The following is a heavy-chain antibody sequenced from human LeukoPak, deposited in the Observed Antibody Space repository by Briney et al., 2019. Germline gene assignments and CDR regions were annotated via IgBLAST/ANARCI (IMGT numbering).Heavy chain of an antibody. V-gene: IGHV1-69*13. D-gene: IGHD3-9*01. CDR2: IIPIFGTP. CDR1: RDTSSSYA. CDR3: VTLGRYGKGLH. J-gene: IGHJ4*02. Sequence: SVKVSCKASRDTSSSYAISWVRQAPGQGLEWMGGIIPIFGTPRYAQKFQVRVTLTADESTSTAYMELSSLRSEDTAVYYCVTLGRYGKGLHWGQGTLVTVPS.